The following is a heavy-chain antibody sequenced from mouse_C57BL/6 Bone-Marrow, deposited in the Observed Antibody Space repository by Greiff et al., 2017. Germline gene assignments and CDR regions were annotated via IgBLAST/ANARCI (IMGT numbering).Heavy chain of an antibody. CDR3: ATTYDYPFDY. CDR1: GFTFSSYG. V-gene: IGHV5-6*01. J-gene: IGHJ2*01. Sequence: EVKLMESGGDLVKPGGSLKLSCAASGFTFSSYGMSWVRQTPDKRLEWVATISSGGSYTYYPDSVKGRFTISRDNAKNTLYLQMSSLKSEDTAMYYCATTYDYPFDYWGQGTTLTVSS. D-gene: IGHD2-4*01. CDR2: ISSGGSYT.